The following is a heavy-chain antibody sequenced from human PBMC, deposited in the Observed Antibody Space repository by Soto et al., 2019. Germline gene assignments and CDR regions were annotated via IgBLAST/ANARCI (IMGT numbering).Heavy chain of an antibody. V-gene: IGHV1-8*01. Sequence: QVQLVQSGAEVKKPGASVKVSCKASGYTFTSYDITWVRQATGKGLEWMGWMNPNSGNTGYAQKFQGRVTMTRNTCISTAYMELSSLTSEDTAVYYCARGINYYDSGGDAFDIWGQGTMVTVSS. D-gene: IGHD3-10*01. CDR2: MNPNSGNT. CDR1: GYTFTSYD. CDR3: ARGINYYDSGGDAFDI. J-gene: IGHJ3*02.